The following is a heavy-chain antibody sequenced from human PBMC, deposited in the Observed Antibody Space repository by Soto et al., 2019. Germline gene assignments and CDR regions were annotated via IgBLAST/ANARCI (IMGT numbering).Heavy chain of an antibody. J-gene: IGHJ4*02. CDR2: ISGSGGNT. V-gene: IGHV3-23*01. CDR3: ARETGYSSGWRQDY. CDR1: GFIFSSYA. Sequence: LRLSCAASGFIFSSYAMSWVRQAPGKGLEWVSAISGSGGNTYYADSLKGRFTISRDNSKNTLYLQMNTLRVEDTAVYYCARETGYSSGWRQDYWGQGTLVTVSS. D-gene: IGHD6-19*01.